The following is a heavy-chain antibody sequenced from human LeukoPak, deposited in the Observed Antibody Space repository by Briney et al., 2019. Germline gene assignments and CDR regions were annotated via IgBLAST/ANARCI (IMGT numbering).Heavy chain of an antibody. D-gene: IGHD2-15*01. CDR2: IYTSGST. CDR1: GGSISSYY. Sequence: SETLSLTCTVSGGSISSYYWSWIRQPAGKGLEWIGRIYTSGSTNYNPSLKSRVTMSVDTSKNQFSLKLSSVTAADTAVYYCARDQVKVVPEGYYYYYYMDVWGKGTTVTISS. V-gene: IGHV4-4*07. CDR3: ARDQVKVVPEGYYYYYYMDV. J-gene: IGHJ6*03.